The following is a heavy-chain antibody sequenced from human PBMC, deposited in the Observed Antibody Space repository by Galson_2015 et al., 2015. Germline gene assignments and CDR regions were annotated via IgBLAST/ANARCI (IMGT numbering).Heavy chain of an antibody. CDR3: ARSRSGLNDAFDI. V-gene: IGHV1-18*01. Sequence: SVKVSCKASGYTFTSYGISWVRQAPGQGLERMGWISAYNGNTNYAQKLQGRVTMTTDTSTSTAYMELRSLRSDDTAVYYCARSRSGLNDAFDIWGQGTMVTVSS. J-gene: IGHJ3*02. D-gene: IGHD3-22*01. CDR1: GYTFTSYG. CDR2: ISAYNGNT.